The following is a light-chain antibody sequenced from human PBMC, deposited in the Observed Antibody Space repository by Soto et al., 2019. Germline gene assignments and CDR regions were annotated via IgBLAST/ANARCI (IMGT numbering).Light chain of an antibody. CDR1: QSVSSIY. Sequence: EIVLTQSPGTLSLSPGERATLSCRARQSVSSIYLAWYQQKPGQAPRLLIYGESSRATGIPDRFSGSGSGTDFTLTISRLEPEDFAVYYCQQYGSSALTFGGGTKVDIK. V-gene: IGKV3-20*01. CDR2: GES. J-gene: IGKJ4*01. CDR3: QQYGSSALT.